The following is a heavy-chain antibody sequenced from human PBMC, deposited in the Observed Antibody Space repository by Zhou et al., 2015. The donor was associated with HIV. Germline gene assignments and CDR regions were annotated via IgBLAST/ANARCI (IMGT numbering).Heavy chain of an antibody. CDR1: GFTFSSYG. CDR2: IWFDGSNK. Sequence: QVQLVESGGGVVQPGRSLRLSCAASGFTFSSYGMHWVRQAPGKGLEWVAVIWFDGSNKYYVDSVKGRFTISRDNSKNTLYLQMNSLRADDWAVYHCAKDRYSSSWFNTIDFWGHGTLVAVSS. J-gene: IGHJ4*01. V-gene: IGHV3-33*06. D-gene: IGHD2-2*01. CDR3: AKDRYSSSWFNTIDF.